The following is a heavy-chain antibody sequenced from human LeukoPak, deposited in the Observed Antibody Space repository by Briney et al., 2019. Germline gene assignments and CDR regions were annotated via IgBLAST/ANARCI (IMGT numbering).Heavy chain of an antibody. Sequence: PSETLSLTCTVSGGSISSGSYYWSWIRQPAGKGLEWIGRIYTSGSTNYNPSLKSRVTISVDTSKNQFSLKLSSVTAADTAVYYCARDRLNDRYRGAFDYWGQGTLVTVSS. V-gene: IGHV4-61*02. D-gene: IGHD3-10*01. CDR3: ARDRLNDRYRGAFDY. CDR1: GGSISSGSYY. J-gene: IGHJ4*02. CDR2: IYTSGST.